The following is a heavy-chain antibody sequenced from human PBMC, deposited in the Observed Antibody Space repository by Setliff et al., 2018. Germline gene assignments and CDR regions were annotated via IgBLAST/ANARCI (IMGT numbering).Heavy chain of an antibody. D-gene: IGHD3-10*01. CDR1: GGSISSHY. V-gene: IGHV4-59*11. CDR2: VFYSGDT. CDR3: ARDRTYYGSGTYTRWFDY. Sequence: SETLSLTCTVSGGSISSHYWSWIRQPPGKGLEFIGYVFYSGDTKSNPSLKSRVTMSVDTPKNQFSLQLSSVTAADTAVYYCARDRTYYGSGTYTRWFDYWGQGTLVTVSS. J-gene: IGHJ4*02.